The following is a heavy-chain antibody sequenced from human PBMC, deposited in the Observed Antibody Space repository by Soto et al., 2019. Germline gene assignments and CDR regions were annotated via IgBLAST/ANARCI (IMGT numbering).Heavy chain of an antibody. Sequence: PSETLSLTCTVSGSSISPFYWSWIRQPPGKGLEWIGYIYYTGSTKYNPSLKSRVTLSLGTSRNQLSLRLNSVTAADTAVYYCTTVGGHYGDYPKLDYWGPGTLVTVSS. CDR3: TTVGGHYGDYPKLDY. J-gene: IGHJ4*02. CDR2: IYYTGST. CDR1: GSSISPFY. D-gene: IGHD4-17*01. V-gene: IGHV4-59*01.